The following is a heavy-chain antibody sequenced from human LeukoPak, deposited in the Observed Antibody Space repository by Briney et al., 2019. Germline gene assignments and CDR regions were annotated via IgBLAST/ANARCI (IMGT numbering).Heavy chain of an antibody. J-gene: IGHJ3*02. CDR3: ARFPSPPYYGSGGGAFDI. CDR1: GYSFTSYW. Sequence: GESLKISCKGSGYSFTSYWIGWVRQMPGKGLEWMGIIYPGDSDTRYSPSFQGQVTISADKSISTAYLQWSSLKASDTAMYYCARFPSPPYYGSGGGAFDIWGQGTMVTVSS. V-gene: IGHV5-51*01. CDR2: IYPGDSDT. D-gene: IGHD3-10*01.